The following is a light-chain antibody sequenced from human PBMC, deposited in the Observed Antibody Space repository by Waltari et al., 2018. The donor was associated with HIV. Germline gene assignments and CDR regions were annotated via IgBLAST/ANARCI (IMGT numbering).Light chain of an antibody. Sequence: DIQMTQPPSSLSASVGDRVTITCRASQTISSGLNWYQQKPGNAPKLLIYGASNLQRGVPSRFSGSGSGTDFTLTIISLQAEDFTTYYCQQNYNTPYTFGQGTNLEIK. V-gene: IGKV1-39*01. CDR2: GAS. J-gene: IGKJ2*01. CDR3: QQNYNTPYT. CDR1: QTISSG.